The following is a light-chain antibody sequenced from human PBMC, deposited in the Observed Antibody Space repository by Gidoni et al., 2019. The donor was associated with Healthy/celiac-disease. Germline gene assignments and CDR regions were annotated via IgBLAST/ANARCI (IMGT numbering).Light chain of an antibody. V-gene: IGLV1-40*01. J-gene: IGLJ2*01. Sequence: QSVLTQPPSVSGAPGQRVTISFTGSSSNIGAGYHVHWYQQLPGTAPKLLIYGNSNRPSGVPDRFSGSKSGTSASLAITGLQAEDEADYYCQSYDSSLSGVVFGGGTKLTVL. CDR2: GNS. CDR1: SSNIGAGYH. CDR3: QSYDSSLSGVV.